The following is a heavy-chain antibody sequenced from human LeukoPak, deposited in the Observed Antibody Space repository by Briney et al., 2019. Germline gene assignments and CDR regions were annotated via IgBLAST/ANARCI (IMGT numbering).Heavy chain of an antibody. D-gene: IGHD3-22*01. CDR3: ARVGRATYYYDSSGYSFDY. V-gene: IGHV3-21*01. Sequence: GGSLSPSCTASRFSFSSYSMNWVREAPGKELEWVSSISSSSSYIYYADSVKGRFTISRDNAKNSLYLQMNSLRAEDTAVYYCARVGRATYYYDSSGYSFDYWGQGTLVTVSS. CDR2: ISSSSSYI. CDR1: RFSFSSYS. J-gene: IGHJ4*02.